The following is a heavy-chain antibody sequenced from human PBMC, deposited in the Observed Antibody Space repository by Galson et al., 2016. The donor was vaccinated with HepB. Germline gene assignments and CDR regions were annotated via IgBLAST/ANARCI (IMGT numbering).Heavy chain of an antibody. D-gene: IGHD3-10*01. J-gene: IGHJ4*02. CDR2: INYSGSNT. CDR1: GFTFRSYD. V-gene: IGHV3-23*01. CDR3: AKGKRYSDSGSYYVDY. Sequence: SLRLSCAASGFTFRSYDMSWVRQAPGKGLEWVSGINYSGSNTYYADSVKGRFTISRANSKNTLYLQMNSLRVEDSAVYYCAKGKRYSDSGSYYVDYWGQGTLVTVSS.